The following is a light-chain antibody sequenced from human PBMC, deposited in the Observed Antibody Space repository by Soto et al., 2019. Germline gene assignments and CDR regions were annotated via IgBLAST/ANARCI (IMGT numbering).Light chain of an antibody. J-gene: IGKJ1*01. CDR2: LGS. CDR1: QSLLHSNGFNY. V-gene: IGKV2-28*01. Sequence: DIVMTQSPLSLPVTPGEPASISCRSSQSLLHSNGFNYLHWYLQKPGQSPQALIYLGSNRASGVPDRFSGSESGTDFTLRISRVEAEDVGVYYCMQALQTPWTFGQGTKVEI. CDR3: MQALQTPWT.